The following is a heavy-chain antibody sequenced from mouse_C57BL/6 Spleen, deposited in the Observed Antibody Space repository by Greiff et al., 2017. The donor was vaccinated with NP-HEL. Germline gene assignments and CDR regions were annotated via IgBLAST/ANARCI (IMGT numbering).Heavy chain of an antibody. V-gene: IGHV5-6*01. J-gene: IGHJ2*01. CDR3: ARHDYGSSDY. CDR2: ISSGGSYT. D-gene: IGHD1-1*01. CDR1: GFTFSSYG. Sequence: EVQLQESGGDLVKPGGSLKLSCAASGFTFSSYGMSWVRQTPDKRLEWVATISSGGSYTYYPDSVKGRFTISRDNTKNTLYLHRSSLKAEDTARYYCARHDYGSSDYWGQGTTLTVSS.